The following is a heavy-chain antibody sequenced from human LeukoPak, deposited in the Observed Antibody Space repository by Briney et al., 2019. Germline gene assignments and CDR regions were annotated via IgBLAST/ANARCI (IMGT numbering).Heavy chain of an antibody. CDR1: GYSFTSYG. J-gene: IGHJ1*01. D-gene: IGHD2-2*01. CDR2: ISAYNGHT. Sequence: ASGKVSCKASGYSFTSYGFSWVRQAPGQGLEWMGWISAYNGHTEYAQKFQGRVTTTTDTSTSTAYMELRSLRSDDTAVYFCARDRARSAMAREFQHWGQGTQVTVSS. V-gene: IGHV1-18*01. CDR3: ARDRARSAMAREFQH.